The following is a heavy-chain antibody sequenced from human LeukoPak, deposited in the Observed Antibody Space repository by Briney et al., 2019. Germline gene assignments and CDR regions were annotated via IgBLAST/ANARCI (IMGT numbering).Heavy chain of an antibody. Sequence: GGSLRLSCAGSGFTFSSYAMTWVRQAPGKGLEWVATIRVDGSTEYPVDSMKGRFTISRDNAKNSLHLQMNSLRAEDTAVYYCATYSGPDKWDASDMWGQGTLVTVSS. CDR2: IRVDGSTE. V-gene: IGHV3-7*01. CDR3: ATYSGPDKWDASDM. CDR1: GFTFSSYA. J-gene: IGHJ3*02. D-gene: IGHD1-26*01.